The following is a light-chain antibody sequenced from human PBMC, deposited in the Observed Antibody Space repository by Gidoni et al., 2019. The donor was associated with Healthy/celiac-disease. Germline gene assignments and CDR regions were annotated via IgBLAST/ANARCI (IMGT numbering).Light chain of an antibody. CDR1: HSISSC. V-gene: IGKV1-5*03. CDR2: KAS. CDR3: QQYNSYAPLT. J-gene: IGKJ4*01. Sequence: DIQMTQSPSTLSASVGDRVTITCRASHSISSCLAWSQQKPGKAPKLLIYKASSLESGVPSRFSGSGSGTEFTLTISSLQPDYFATYYCQQYNSYAPLTFGGGTKVKIK.